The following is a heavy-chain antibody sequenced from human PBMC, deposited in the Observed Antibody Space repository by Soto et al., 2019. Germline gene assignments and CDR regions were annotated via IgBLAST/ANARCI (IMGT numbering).Heavy chain of an antibody. V-gene: IGHV3-30*18. J-gene: IGHJ6*02. D-gene: IGHD3-3*01. Sequence: PGGSLRLSCAASGFTFSSYGMHWVRQAPGKGLEWVAVISYDGSNKYYADSVKGRFTISRDNSKNTLYLQTNSLRAEDTAVYYCAKGQYDFWSGDYYYGVDVWGQGTTVTVSS. CDR1: GFTFSSYG. CDR2: ISYDGSNK. CDR3: AKGQYDFWSGDYYYGVDV.